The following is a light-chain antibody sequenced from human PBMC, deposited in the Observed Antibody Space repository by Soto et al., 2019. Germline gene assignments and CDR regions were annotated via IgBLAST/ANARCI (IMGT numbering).Light chain of an antibody. J-gene: IGKJ1*01. Sequence: DIVMTQTPLSLTVTPGEPASISCRSSQSLLNSDDGNTYLNWFLQKPGQSPQLLIYTVSYRASGVPDRFSGSGSGTDFTLKISRVEAEDVGVYYCLQRIEFPRTFGQGTKVEIK. V-gene: IGKV2-40*01. CDR3: LQRIEFPRT. CDR1: QSLLNSDDGNTY. CDR2: TVS.